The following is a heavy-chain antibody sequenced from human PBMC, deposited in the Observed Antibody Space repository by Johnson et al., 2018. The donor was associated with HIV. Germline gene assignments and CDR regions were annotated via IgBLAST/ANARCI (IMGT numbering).Heavy chain of an antibody. CDR1: GFTFSSYW. D-gene: IGHD4-17*01. J-gene: IGHJ3*02. CDR3: ARDWDYVHAPPAGPFDI. Sequence: VQLVESGGGLVQPGGSLRLSCAASGFTFSSYWMSWVRQAPGKGLEWVANINQDGSEKSYVHSVKGRFTISRDNVKKSLYLQMNSLRAEDTAVYYCARDWDYVHAPPAGPFDIWGQGTMVTVSS. CDR2: INQDGSEK. V-gene: IGHV3-7*01.